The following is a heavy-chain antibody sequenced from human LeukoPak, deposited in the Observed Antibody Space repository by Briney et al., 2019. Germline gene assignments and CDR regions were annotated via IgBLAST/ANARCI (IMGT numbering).Heavy chain of an antibody. CDR2: ISGSGGST. CDR3: AKDLGGSYLPSFDY. D-gene: IGHD1-26*01. Sequence: GGSLRLSCAASGFTFSSYAMSWVHQAPGKGLEWVSAISGSGGSTYYADSVKGRFTISRDNSKNTLYLQMNSLRAEDTAVYYCAKDLGGSYLPSFDYWGQGTLVTVSS. CDR1: GFTFSSYA. V-gene: IGHV3-23*01. J-gene: IGHJ4*02.